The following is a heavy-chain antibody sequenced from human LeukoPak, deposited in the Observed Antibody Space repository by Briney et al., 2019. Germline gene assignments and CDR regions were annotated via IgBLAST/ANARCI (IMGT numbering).Heavy chain of an antibody. Sequence: GGSLRLSCAASGFWFSNYGINWVRQAPGKGLEWVSVISGNGDDAFYADSVKGRFRISRDNSKNTVYLQMNSLRAEDTAVYYCARDSGIRGSYYFDSWGQGTLVTVSS. V-gene: IGHV3-23*01. CDR1: GFWFSNYG. J-gene: IGHJ4*02. CDR3: ARDSGIRGSYYFDS. D-gene: IGHD1-14*01. CDR2: ISGNGDDA.